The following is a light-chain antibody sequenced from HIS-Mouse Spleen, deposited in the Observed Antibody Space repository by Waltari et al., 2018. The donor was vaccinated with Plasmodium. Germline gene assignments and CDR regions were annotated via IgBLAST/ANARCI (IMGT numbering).Light chain of an antibody. CDR2: LNSDGSH. CDR1: SGHSSYA. J-gene: IGLJ2*01. CDR3: QTWGTGMGV. V-gene: IGLV4-69*01. Sequence: QLVLTQSPSASASLGASVKLTCTLSSGHSSYAIAWHQQQPEQGTRYLIKLNSDGSHSKGDAIPVRFSCSSSGAERYLTIASLQSEDEADYYCQTWGTGMGVFGGGTKLTVL.